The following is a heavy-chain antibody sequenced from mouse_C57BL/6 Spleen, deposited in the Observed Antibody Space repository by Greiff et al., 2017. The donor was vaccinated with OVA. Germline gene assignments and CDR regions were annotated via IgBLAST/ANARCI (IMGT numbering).Heavy chain of an antibody. CDR3: ARDHYGSFYAMDY. V-gene: IGHV1-80*01. D-gene: IGHD1-1*01. J-gene: IGHJ4*01. CDR1: GYAFSSYW. CDR2: IYPGDGDT. Sequence: QVHVKQSGAELVKPGASVKISCKASGYAFSSYWMNWVKQRPGKGLEWIGQIYPGDGDTNYNGKFKGKATLTADKSSSTAYMQLSSLTSEDSAVYFCARDHYGSFYAMDYWGQGTSVTVSS.